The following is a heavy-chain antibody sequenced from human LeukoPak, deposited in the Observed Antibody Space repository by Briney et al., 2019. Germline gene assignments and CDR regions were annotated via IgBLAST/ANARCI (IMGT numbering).Heavy chain of an antibody. CDR3: AKDGGSYSTDY. CDR1: GYTFTTYK. J-gene: IGHJ4*02. D-gene: IGHD3-10*01. CDR2: INPSDGNT. Sequence: EASVKVSCKASGYTFTTYKIHWVRQAPGQGLEWVGIINPSDGNTRNAQKFQGRVTMTRDTSTGTVYLELGSLRSEDTAVYYCAKDGGSYSTDYWGQGTLVTVSS. V-gene: IGHV1-46*01.